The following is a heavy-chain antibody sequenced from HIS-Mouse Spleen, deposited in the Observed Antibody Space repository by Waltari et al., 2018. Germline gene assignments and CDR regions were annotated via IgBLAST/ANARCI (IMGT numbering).Heavy chain of an antibody. V-gene: IGHV4-39*07. CDR2: TYYSGST. D-gene: IGHD6-13*01. CDR3: AREIPYSSSWYDWYFDL. CDR1: GGPICSSSYY. Sequence: QLQLQESGPGLAKPSETLSLPCTVPGGPICSSSYYCGWIRQPPGKGLEWIGSTYYSGSTYYNPSLKSRVTISVDTSKNQFSLKLSSVTAADTAVYYCAREIPYSSSWYDWYFDLWGRGTLVTVSS. J-gene: IGHJ2*01.